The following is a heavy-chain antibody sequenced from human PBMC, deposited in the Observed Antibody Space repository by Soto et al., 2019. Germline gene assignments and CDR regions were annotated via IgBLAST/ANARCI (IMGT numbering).Heavy chain of an antibody. CDR1: GFTFSSYS. Sequence: LRLSCAASGFTFSSYSMNWVRQAPGKGLEWVSYISSSSSTIYYADSVKGRFTISRDNAKNSLYLQMNSLRDEDTAVYYCARGLRFLEWLRRGWFDPWGQRTLVTVSS. V-gene: IGHV3-48*02. CDR2: ISSSSSTI. J-gene: IGHJ5*02. D-gene: IGHD3-3*01. CDR3: ARGLRFLEWLRRGWFDP.